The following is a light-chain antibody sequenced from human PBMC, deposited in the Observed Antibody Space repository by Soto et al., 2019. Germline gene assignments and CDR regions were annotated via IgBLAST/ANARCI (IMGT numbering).Light chain of an antibody. Sequence: EIVLTQSPATLSLSPGVRATLSCRASQSFSSYLAWYQQKPGQAPRLLIYDASNRATGIPARFSGSGSGTDFTLTISSLEPEDFAVYYCQQRSNWPFLTFGGGTKVEIK. V-gene: IGKV3-11*01. CDR3: QQRSNWPFLT. CDR2: DAS. CDR1: QSFSSY. J-gene: IGKJ4*01.